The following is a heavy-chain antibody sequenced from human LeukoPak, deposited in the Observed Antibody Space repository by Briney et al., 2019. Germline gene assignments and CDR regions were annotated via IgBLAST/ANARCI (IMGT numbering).Heavy chain of an antibody. CDR2: IYHSGST. D-gene: IGHD3-9*01. CDR3: ARTYYDILTGYFYGMDV. J-gene: IGHJ6*04. V-gene: IGHV4-4*02. CDR1: GGSLSSSNW. Sequence: PSGTLSLTCAVSGGSLSSSNWWSWVRQPPGKGLEWIGEIYHSGSTNYNPSLKSRVTISVDKSKNQFSLKLSSVTAADTAVYYCARTYYDILTGYFYGMDVWGKGTTVTVSS.